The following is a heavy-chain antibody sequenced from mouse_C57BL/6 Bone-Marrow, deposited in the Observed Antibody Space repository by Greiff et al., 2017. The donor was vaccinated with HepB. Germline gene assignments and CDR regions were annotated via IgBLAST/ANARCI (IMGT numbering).Heavy chain of an antibody. CDR2: ISNLAYSI. J-gene: IGHJ1*03. CDR3: ARTFYARDWYFDV. D-gene: IGHD1-1*01. CDR1: GFTFSDYG. V-gene: IGHV5-15*01. Sequence: EVKLMESGGGLVQPGGSLKLSCAASGFTFSDYGMAWVRQAPRKGPEWVAFISNLAYSIYYADTVTGRFTISRENAKNTRYLEMSSLRSEDTDMYYCARTFYARDWYFDVWGTGTTVTVSS.